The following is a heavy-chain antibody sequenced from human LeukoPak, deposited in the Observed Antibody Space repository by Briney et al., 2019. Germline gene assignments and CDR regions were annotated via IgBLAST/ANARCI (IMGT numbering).Heavy chain of an antibody. V-gene: IGHV4-34*01. J-gene: IGHJ2*01. CDR2: INHSGST. CDR3: ARGGGDWYFDL. D-gene: IGHD2-21*01. Sequence: SETLSLTCAVYGGSFSGYYWTWIRQPPGKGLEWIGEINHSGSTNYNPSLKSRVTISVDTSKNQFSLKLSSVTAADTAVYYCARGGGDWYFDLWGRDTLVTVSS. CDR1: GGSFSGYY.